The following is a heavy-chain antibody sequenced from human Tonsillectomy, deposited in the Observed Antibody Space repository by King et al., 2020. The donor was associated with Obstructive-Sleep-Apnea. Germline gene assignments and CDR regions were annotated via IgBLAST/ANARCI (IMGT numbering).Heavy chain of an antibody. D-gene: IGHD3-10*01. J-gene: IGHJ5*02. CDR1: GGSINSGDYY. CDR2: IYYSGST. V-gene: IGHV4-31*03. Sequence: QLQESGPGLVKPSQTLSLTCTVSGGSINSGDYYWSWIRQHPGKGLEWIGNIYYSGSTNYNPSLKSRVTISVDTSKNQFSLKLSSVTAADTAVYYCARAPMVRGIIRWFDPWGQGTLVTVSS. CDR3: ARAPMVRGIIRWFDP.